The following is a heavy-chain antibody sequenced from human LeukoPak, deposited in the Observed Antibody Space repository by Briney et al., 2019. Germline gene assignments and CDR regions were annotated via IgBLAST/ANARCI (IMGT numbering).Heavy chain of an antibody. Sequence: GGSLRLSCAASGFTFSSYSMNWVRQAPGKGLESVSSISSSSSYIYYADSVKGRFTISRDNAKNSLYLQMNSLRAEDTAVYYCARDYYDSSGYLYYFDYWGQGTLVTVSS. J-gene: IGHJ4*02. CDR3: ARDYYDSSGYLYYFDY. V-gene: IGHV3-21*01. D-gene: IGHD3-22*01. CDR1: GFTFSSYS. CDR2: ISSSSSYI.